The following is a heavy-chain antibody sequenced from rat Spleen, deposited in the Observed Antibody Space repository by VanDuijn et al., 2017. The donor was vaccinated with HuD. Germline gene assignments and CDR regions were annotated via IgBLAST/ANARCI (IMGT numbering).Heavy chain of an antibody. Sequence: EVQLVESGGGLVQPGRSMKLSCAALGFTFSNYYMAWVRQAPTKGLEWVASISTGGGNTYYRDSVKGRFTISRDNAKSTLYLQMDSLRSEDTATYYCARKGGDGYYHPYVMDAWGQGASVTVSS. V-gene: IGHV5-25*01. CDR2: ISTGGGNT. J-gene: IGHJ4*01. CDR1: GFTFSNYY. CDR3: ARKGGDGYYHPYVMDA. D-gene: IGHD1-12*03.